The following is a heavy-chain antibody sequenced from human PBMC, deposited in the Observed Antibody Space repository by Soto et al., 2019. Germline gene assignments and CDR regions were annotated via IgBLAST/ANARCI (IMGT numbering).Heavy chain of an antibody. J-gene: IGHJ4*02. CDR2: IYHSGST. CDR3: ARHGSYFFLYYFDY. CDR1: GGSISSGGYY. V-gene: IGHV4-39*01. Sequence: PSETLSLTCTVSGGSISSGGYYWGWIRQPPGKGLEWIGSIYHSGSTYYNPSLKSRVTISVDTSKNQFSLKLNSVTAADTAVYYCARHGSYFFLYYFDYWGQGSLVPVAS. D-gene: IGHD1-26*01.